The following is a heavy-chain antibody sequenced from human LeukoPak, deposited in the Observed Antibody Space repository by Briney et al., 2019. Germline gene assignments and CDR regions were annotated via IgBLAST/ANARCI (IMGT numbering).Heavy chain of an antibody. V-gene: IGHV4-59*01. CDR2: IYYSGST. D-gene: IGHD2-2*01. CDR1: GGSIGGYY. Sequence: SETLSLTCTVSGGSIGGYYWSWIRRPPGKGLEWIGYIYYSGSTKYNPSLKSRVTISVDTSRTQFSLKVSSVTAAGTAVYYRAREGTSSHRLDVWGQGTTVTVSS. CDR3: AREGTSSHRLDV. J-gene: IGHJ6*02.